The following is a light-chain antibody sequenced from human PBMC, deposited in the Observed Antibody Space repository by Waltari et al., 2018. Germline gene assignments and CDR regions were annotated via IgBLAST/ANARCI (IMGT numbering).Light chain of an antibody. CDR1: QSVAKY. V-gene: IGKV3-20*01. CDR2: HAS. J-gene: IGKJ1*01. Sequence: EIVLTQSPGSLSLSPGKRATLSCKASQSVAKYLAWYQQKPGQAPRLLIYHASIRATGIPDRFSGSGYGTDFSLTISRLEPEDFAVYFCQKYVNLPATFGQGTTVEV. CDR3: QKYVNLPAT.